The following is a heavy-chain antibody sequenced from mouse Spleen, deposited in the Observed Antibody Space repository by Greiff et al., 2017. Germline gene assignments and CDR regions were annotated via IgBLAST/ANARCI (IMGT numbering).Heavy chain of an antibody. CDR1: GFSLTSYG. V-gene: IGHV2-2*01. CDR2: IWSGGST. CDR3: ARNEGVRNWYFDV. D-gene: IGHD2-14*01. J-gene: IGHJ1*01. Sequence: QVHVKQSGPGLVQPSQSLSITCTVSGFSLTSYGVHWVRQSPGKGLEWLGVIWSGGSTDYNAAFISRLSISKDNSKSQVFFKMNSLQADDTAIYYCARNEGVRNWYFDVWGAGTTVTVSS.